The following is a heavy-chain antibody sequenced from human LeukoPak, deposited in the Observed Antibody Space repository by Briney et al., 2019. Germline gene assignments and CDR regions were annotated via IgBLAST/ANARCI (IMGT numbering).Heavy chain of an antibody. CDR2: INPNSGGT. D-gene: IGHD3-9*01. J-gene: IGHJ4*02. CDR1: GGTFSSYA. V-gene: IGHV1-2*02. Sequence: ASVKVSCKASGGTFSSYAISWVRQAPGQGLEWMGWINPNSGGTNYAQKFQGRVTMTRDTSISTAYMELSRLRSDDTAVYYCARPYYDILTGYYYFDYWGQGTLVTVSS. CDR3: ARPYYDILTGYYYFDY.